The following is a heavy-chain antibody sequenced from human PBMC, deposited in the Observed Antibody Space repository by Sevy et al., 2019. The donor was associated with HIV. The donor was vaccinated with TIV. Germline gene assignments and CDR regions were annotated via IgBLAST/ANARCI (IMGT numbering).Heavy chain of an antibody. D-gene: IGHD3-9*01. Sequence: SETLSLTCTVSGDSISSSPYYWGWIRQSHGKGLEWIGSIYYSGSTYYNPSLKSRVPICVVTSKNQLSLKLNSVTAADTAVYYCARQVGQLRFFDWAPGYFDYWGQGILVTVSS. CDR1: GDSISSSPYY. CDR3: ARQVGQLRFFDWAPGYFDY. V-gene: IGHV4-39*01. CDR2: IYYSGST. J-gene: IGHJ4*02.